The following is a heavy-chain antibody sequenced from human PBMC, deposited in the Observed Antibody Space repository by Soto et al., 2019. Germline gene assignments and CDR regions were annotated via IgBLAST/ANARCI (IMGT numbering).Heavy chain of an antibody. J-gene: IGHJ4*02. V-gene: IGHV3-15*01. CDR3: TTLNRGRFDS. CDR1: GFTFTNVW. Sequence: EVQLVESGGGLVKPGGSLRLSCAASGFTFTNVWMSWVRQAPGKGLEWVGRITTTSGGGSTDYAAPLRGTFTISRDDLRNTVYLEMNSLKTEDTAVYYCTTLNRGRFDSWGQGALVAVSS. CDR2: ITTTSGGGST.